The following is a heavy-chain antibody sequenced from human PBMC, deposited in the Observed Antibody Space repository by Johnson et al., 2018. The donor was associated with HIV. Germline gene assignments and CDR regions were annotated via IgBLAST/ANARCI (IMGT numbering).Heavy chain of an antibody. Sequence: EVQLVESGGGLIQPGGSLRLSCAASGFTVSSNYMSWVRQAPGKGLEWVSVIYSGGNTYYADSVKGRFTISRDNSKNTLYLQMNNLRAEDTAVYYCGRHRDDAFDIWGQGTMVTVSS. V-gene: IGHV3-53*01. CDR1: GFTVSSNY. J-gene: IGHJ3*02. CDR2: IYSGGNT. D-gene: IGHD2-21*02. CDR3: GRHRDDAFDI.